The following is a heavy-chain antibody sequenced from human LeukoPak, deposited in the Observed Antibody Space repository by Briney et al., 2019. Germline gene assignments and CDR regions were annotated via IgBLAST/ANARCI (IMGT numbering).Heavy chain of an antibody. D-gene: IGHD5-12*01. J-gene: IGHJ4*02. V-gene: IGHV4-34*01. CDR2: INHSGST. Sequence: SETLSLTCAVYGGSFSAYYWSWIRQPPGKGLEWIGEINHSGSTNYNPSLKSRVVISVDTSKSQFSLNMNSVTAADTAVYYCARRYSGYDYRFDYWGQGTLVTVSS. CDR1: GGSFSAYY. CDR3: ARRYSGYDYRFDY.